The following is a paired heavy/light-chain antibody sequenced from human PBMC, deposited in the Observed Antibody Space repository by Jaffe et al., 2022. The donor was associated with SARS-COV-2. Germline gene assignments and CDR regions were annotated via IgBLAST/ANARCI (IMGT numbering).Light chain of an antibody. CDR3: SSYTSSITLV. J-gene: IGLJ2*01. CDR1: SSDVGGYHY. Sequence: QSALTQPASVSGSPGQSITISCTGTSSDVGGYHYVSWYQQHPGKAPKLLIYEVSNRPSGVSNRFSGSKSGNTASLTISGLLAEDEADYYCSSYTSSITLVFGGGTKLTVL. V-gene: IGLV2-14*01. CDR2: EVS.
Heavy chain of an antibody. D-gene: IGHD6-19*01. CDR3: GRDSASGSGWPIDY. CDR1: GFTFSSYA. J-gene: IGHJ4*02. CDR2: ISNDRSTK. Sequence: QVHLVESGGGVVQPGRSLRLSCAASGFTFSSYAMYWVRQAPGKGLEWVTFISNDRSTKYYADSVKGRFTISGDNSKNTLYLQMNSLRVEDTAVYYCGRDSASGSGWPIDYWGQGTLVTVSS. V-gene: IGHV3-30-3*01.